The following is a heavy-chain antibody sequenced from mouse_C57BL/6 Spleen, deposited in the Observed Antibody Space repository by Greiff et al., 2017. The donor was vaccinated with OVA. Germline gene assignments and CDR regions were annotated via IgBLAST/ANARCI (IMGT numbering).Heavy chain of an antibody. CDR1: GFNIKDYY. CDR2: IDPEDGET. J-gene: IGHJ2*01. D-gene: IGHD2-5*01. CDR3: ARGSNYVDFDY. Sequence: VQLQQSGAELVKPGASVKLSCTASGFNIKDYYMHWVKQRTEQGLEWIGRIDPEDGETKYAAKFQGKATITADTSSNTAYLQLSSLTSEDTAVYYCARGSNYVDFDYWGQGTTLTVSS. V-gene: IGHV14-2*01.